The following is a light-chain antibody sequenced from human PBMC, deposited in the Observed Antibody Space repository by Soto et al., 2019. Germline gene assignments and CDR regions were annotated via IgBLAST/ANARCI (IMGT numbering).Light chain of an antibody. J-gene: IGLJ3*02. Sequence: QSVLTQPASVSGSPGQSITISCTGTSSEVGGYNYVSWYQQHPGKAPKLMIYEVSNRPSGVSNRFSGSKSGNTASLTISGLQAEDEADYYCSSYTSSSTWVLGGGTKLTVL. V-gene: IGLV2-14*01. CDR3: SSYTSSSTWV. CDR1: SSEVGGYNY. CDR2: EVS.